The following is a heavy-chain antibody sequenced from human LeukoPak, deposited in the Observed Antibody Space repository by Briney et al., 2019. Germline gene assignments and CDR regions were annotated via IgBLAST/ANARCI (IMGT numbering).Heavy chain of an antibody. CDR2: TYYRSKWYN. CDR1: GDSVSSNSAA. V-gene: IGHV6-1*01. Sequence: SQTLSLTCAISGDSVSSNSAAWNWIRQSPSRGLEWLGRTYYRSKWYNDYAVSVKSRITINPDTSKNQFSLQLNSVTPEDTAVYYCARGVGAISTTFARSTKWGFFDWFDPWAREPWSPSPQ. D-gene: IGHD1-26*01. CDR3: ARGVGAISTTFARSTKWGFFDWFDP. J-gene: IGHJ5*02.